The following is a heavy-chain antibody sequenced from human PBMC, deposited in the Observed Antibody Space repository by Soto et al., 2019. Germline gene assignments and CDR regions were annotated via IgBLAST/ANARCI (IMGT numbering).Heavy chain of an antibody. Sequence: QVQLVQSGAEVREPGASVRVSCKASGYTFINYDISWVRQATGQGVEWMGWMNPGSGKTGYANKFQGRVIMTRDASTSTAQLELSSLTSEDTAVYYCARMASAGTLNWFDPWGQGTLVTVSS. CDR2: MNPGSGKT. CDR3: ARMASAGTLNWFDP. V-gene: IGHV1-8*02. CDR1: GYTFINYD. D-gene: IGHD6-13*01. J-gene: IGHJ5*02.